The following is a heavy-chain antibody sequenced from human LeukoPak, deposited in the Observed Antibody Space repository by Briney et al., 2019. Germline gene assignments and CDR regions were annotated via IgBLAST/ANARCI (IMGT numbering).Heavy chain of an antibody. J-gene: IGHJ6*02. V-gene: IGHV3-30-3*01. CDR3: ARVFRITKTTGMDV. D-gene: IGHD3-10*01. CDR1: GFTFSNYV. Sequence: GRSLRLSCVASGFTFSNYVMHWVRQAPGKGLGWVALISYDGSNENYADSVKGRFTISRDNSKNTLYLQMNSLRAEDTAVYYCARVFRITKTTGMDVWGQGTTVTVSS. CDR2: ISYDGSNE.